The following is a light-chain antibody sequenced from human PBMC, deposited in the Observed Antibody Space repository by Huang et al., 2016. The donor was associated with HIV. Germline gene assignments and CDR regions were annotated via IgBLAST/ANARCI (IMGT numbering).Light chain of an antibody. Sequence: DIQITQYSSTLSASVGDRVPIACRASQSISTWLAWYQKKPGRAPNRLIYEASTLESGGPSRCSGGGSGTDFTLTSSSLQPDDFATYYCQQYKSFPWTFGQGTKVEV. V-gene: IGKV1-5*03. J-gene: IGKJ1*01. CDR2: EAS. CDR3: QQYKSFPWT. CDR1: QSISTW.